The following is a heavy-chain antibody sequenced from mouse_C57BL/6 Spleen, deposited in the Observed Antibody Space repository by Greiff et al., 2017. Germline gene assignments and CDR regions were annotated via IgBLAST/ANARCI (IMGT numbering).Heavy chain of an antibody. Sequence: QVQLQQPGAELVKPGASVKMSCKASGYNFTSYWITWVKQRPGQGLEWIGDIYPGSGSTNYNEKFKSKATLTVDTSSSTAYLQLSSLSSEDAAVYDYSRGYDYDDYYAMDYWGQGTSVTVAS. J-gene: IGHJ4*01. V-gene: IGHV1-55*01. CDR1: GYNFTSYW. CDR2: IYPGSGST. D-gene: IGHD2-4*01. CDR3: SRGYDYDDYYAMDY.